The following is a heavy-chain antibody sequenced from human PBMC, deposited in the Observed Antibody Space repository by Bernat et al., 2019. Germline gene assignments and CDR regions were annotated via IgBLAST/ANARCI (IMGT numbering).Heavy chain of an antibody. D-gene: IGHD6-6*01. CDR1: GFIFDDYG. CDR3: ARVRIYSSSGPFDY. J-gene: IGHJ4*02. Sequence: EVQLVESGGDLVQPGGSLRLSCAASGFIFDDYGMSWVRQAPGKGLEWVSGIAWNGGSSSYADSVRGRFTISRDNARNSLYLQMNSLRAEDTALYYCARVRIYSSSGPFDYWGQGTLVTVSS. V-gene: IGHV3-20*04. CDR2: IAWNGGSS.